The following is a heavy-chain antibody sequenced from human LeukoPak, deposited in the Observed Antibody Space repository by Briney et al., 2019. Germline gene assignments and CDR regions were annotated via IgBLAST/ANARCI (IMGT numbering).Heavy chain of an antibody. D-gene: IGHD3-22*01. CDR1: GGSISSSSYY. J-gene: IGHJ6*02. V-gene: IGHV4-39*07. CDR2: IYYSGST. Sequence: SETLSLTCTVSGGSISSSSYYWGWIRQPPGKGLEWIGSIYYSGSTYYNPSLKSRVTISVDTSKNQFSLKLSSVTAADTAVYYCARGTYYDSSGMDVWGQGTTVTVSS. CDR3: ARGTYYDSSGMDV.